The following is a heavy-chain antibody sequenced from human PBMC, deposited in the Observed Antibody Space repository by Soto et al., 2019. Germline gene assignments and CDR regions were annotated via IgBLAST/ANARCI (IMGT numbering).Heavy chain of an antibody. V-gene: IGHV3-30*18. CDR3: AKDRARDYYYYGMDV. D-gene: IGHD3-10*01. CDR1: GFTFSSYG. CDR2: TSYDGSNK. Sequence: QVQLVESGGGVVQPGRSLRLSCAASGFTFSSYGMHWVRQAPGKGLEWVAVTSYDGSNKYYADSVKGRFTISRDNSKNPLYVQMNSLRAEDTAVYFCAKDRARDYYYYGMDVWGQGTTVTVSS. J-gene: IGHJ6*02.